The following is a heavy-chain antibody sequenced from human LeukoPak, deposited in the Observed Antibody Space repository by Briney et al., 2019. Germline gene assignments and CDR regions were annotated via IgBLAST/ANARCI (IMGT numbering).Heavy chain of an antibody. CDR2: IIPIYDRA. V-gene: IGHV1-69*01. Sequence: SVKVSCKAAAATFSSYAISWVRQAPGQGLEWMGGIIPIYDRANYAQKFQGRVTITADEATSTAYMELSSLRSEDTAVYYCARDLKFGDYDPLTHWFDPWGQGTLVTVSS. CDR3: ARDLKFGDYDPLTHWFDP. J-gene: IGHJ5*02. CDR1: AATFSSYA. D-gene: IGHD3-16*01.